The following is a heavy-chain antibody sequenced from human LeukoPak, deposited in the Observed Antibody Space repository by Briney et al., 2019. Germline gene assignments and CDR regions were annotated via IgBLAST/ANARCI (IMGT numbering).Heavy chain of an antibody. J-gene: IGHJ4*02. Sequence: GGSLRLSCAASGFTFSNAWMSWVRQAPGKGPEWVGRIKSKTDGGTTDYAAPVKGRFTISRDDSKNTLYLQMNSLKTEDTAVYYCTTLKRFSGSRPDYWGQGTLVTVSS. CDR2: IKSKTDGGTT. CDR1: GFTFSNAW. CDR3: TTLKRFSGSRPDY. V-gene: IGHV3-15*01. D-gene: IGHD1-26*01.